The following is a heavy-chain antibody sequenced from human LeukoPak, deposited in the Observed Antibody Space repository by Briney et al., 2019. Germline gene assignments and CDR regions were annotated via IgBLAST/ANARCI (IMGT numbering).Heavy chain of an antibody. D-gene: IGHD6-6*01. CDR1: GGSISSGDYY. J-gene: IGHJ4*02. CDR2: IYYSGST. V-gene: IGHV4-61*08. CDR3: ARVVTTLPAYSSSWGSLDY. Sequence: KPSETLSLTCTVSGGSISSGDYYWSWIRQPPGKGLEWIGYIYYSGSTTYNPSLKSRVTISVDTSKNQFSLKLSAVTAADTAVYYCARVVTTLPAYSSSWGSLDYWGQGTLVTVSS.